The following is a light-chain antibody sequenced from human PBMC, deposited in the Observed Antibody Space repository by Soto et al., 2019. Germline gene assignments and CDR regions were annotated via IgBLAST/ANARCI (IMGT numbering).Light chain of an antibody. CDR3: QQYYSTPIT. CDR1: QSLLHLTGETF. J-gene: IGKJ5*01. V-gene: IGKV2-29*01. Sequence: DVVMTQTPLSLSVAPGQPASISCKSSQSLLHLTGETFLFWYLQKPGQSPQLLIYEVSTRVSGVPDRFSGSGSGTDFTLTISSLQAEDVAVYYCQQYYSTPITFGQGTRLEIK. CDR2: EVS.